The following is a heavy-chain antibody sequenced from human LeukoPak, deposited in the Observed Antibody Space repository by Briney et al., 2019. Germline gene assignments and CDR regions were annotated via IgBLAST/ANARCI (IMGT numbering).Heavy chain of an antibody. CDR1: GFTFSAYG. V-gene: IGHV3-30*18. D-gene: IGHD5-12*01. CDR2: ISYDGSNK. CDR3: AKTYSRESGYDFFFHY. Sequence: GGSLRLSCAASGFTFSAYGMHWVRQAPGKGLEWVAIISYDGSNKYYPDSVKGRFTISRDNSRNTVYLQMNSLRVEDTAVYYCAKTYSRESGYDFFFHYWGQGTRVTVSS. J-gene: IGHJ4*02.